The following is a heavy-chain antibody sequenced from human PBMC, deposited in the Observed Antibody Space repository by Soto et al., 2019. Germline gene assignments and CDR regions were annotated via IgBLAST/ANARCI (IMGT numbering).Heavy chain of an antibody. D-gene: IGHD1-26*01. V-gene: IGHV4-4*02. J-gene: IGHJ3*02. CDR2: IYHSGST. Sequence: QVQLQESGPGLVKPSGTLSLTCAVSGGSISSSNWWSWVRQPPGKGLEWIGEIYHSGSTNYNPSLKSRVTLSVDKSKIQFSLKLSSVTAADTAVYYCARARKWWESSGADAFDIWGQGTMVTVSS. CDR1: GGSISSSNW. CDR3: ARARKWWESSGADAFDI.